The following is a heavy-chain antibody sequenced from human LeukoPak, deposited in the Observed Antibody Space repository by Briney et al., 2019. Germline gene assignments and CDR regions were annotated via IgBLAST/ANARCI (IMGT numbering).Heavy chain of an antibody. D-gene: IGHD4-23*01. Sequence: RSETLSLTCTVSGGSISSGGYYWSWIRQCPGKGLEWIGYIYYSGSTNYNPSLKSRVTISVDTSKNQFSLKLSSVTAADTAVYYCAREMVNVVAFDIWGQGTMVTVSS. J-gene: IGHJ3*02. CDR3: AREMVNVVAFDI. V-gene: IGHV4-61*08. CDR2: IYYSGST. CDR1: GGSISSGGYY.